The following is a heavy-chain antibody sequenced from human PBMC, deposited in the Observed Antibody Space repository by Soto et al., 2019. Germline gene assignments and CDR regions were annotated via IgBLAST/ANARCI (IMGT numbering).Heavy chain of an antibody. CDR1: GFTFSSYG. D-gene: IGHD5-18*01. Sequence: QVQLVESGGGVVQPGRSLRLSCAASGFTFSSYGMHWVRQAPGKGLEWVAVIWYDGSNKYYADSVKGRFTISRDNSKNALSLQMKSLRSGDRAVYYCARASGYSYGADVFDIWGQGTMVTVSS. V-gene: IGHV3-33*01. J-gene: IGHJ3*02. CDR3: ARASGYSYGADVFDI. CDR2: IWYDGSNK.